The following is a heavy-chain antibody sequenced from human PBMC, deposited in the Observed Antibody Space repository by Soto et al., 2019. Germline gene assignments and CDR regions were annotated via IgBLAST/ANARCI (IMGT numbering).Heavy chain of an antibody. Sequence: QVQLVESGGGVVQPGRSLRLSCAASGFTFSSYGMHWVRQAPGKGLEWAAVISYDGSNKYYADSVKGRFTITRDNSRNTLYLQMNSLRAVDTAVYYCAIEPFRAPTVSARGYFDYWGQRTLVTVSS. D-gene: IGHD4-17*01. CDR1: GFTFSSYG. V-gene: IGHV3-30*03. J-gene: IGHJ4*02. CDR3: AIEPFRAPTVSARGYFDY. CDR2: ISYDGSNK.